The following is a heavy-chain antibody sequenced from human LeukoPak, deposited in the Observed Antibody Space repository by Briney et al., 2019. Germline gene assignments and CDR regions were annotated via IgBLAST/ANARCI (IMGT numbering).Heavy chain of an antibody. J-gene: IGHJ3*02. CDR3: ARDFRGSVDAFDI. CDR2: IYYSGST. Sequence: SETLSLTCTVSGGSISSYYWSWIRQPPGKGLEWIGYIYYSGSTNYNPSLKSRVSISVDTSKNQFSLKLSSVTAADTAVYYCARDFRGSVDAFDIWGQGTVVAVSS. V-gene: IGHV4-59*01. CDR1: GGSISSYY.